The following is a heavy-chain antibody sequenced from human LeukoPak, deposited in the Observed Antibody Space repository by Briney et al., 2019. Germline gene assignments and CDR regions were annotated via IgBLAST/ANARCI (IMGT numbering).Heavy chain of an antibody. CDR2: IKEDGSEK. Sequence: GGSLRLSCAAPGFTFSSYWMSWVRQAPGKGLEWVANIKEDGSEKYYVDSVKGRFTISRDNARNSLYLQMNSLRAEDTAVYYCASGRQLGYWGQGTLVTVSS. V-gene: IGHV3-7*01. CDR1: GFTFSSYW. D-gene: IGHD6-13*01. CDR3: ASGRQLGY. J-gene: IGHJ4*02.